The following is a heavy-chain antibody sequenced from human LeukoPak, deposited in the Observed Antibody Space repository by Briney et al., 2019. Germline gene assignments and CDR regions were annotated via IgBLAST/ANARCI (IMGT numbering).Heavy chain of an antibody. CDR3: ARHRGSSSEFDP. Sequence: SETLSLTCTVSGGSISTNNYYWGWIRQPPGKGLEWIGHIYYDGRTYYNPSLKSRVTMSVDTSKNQFSLALSSVTAADTAVYYCARHRGSSSEFDPWGLGTLVTISS. V-gene: IGHV4-39*01. CDR1: GGSISTNNYY. CDR2: IYYDGRT. J-gene: IGHJ5*02. D-gene: IGHD6-6*01.